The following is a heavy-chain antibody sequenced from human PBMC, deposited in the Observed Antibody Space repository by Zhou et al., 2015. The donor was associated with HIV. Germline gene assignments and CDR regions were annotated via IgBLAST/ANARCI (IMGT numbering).Heavy chain of an antibody. V-gene: IGHV1-69*01. J-gene: IGHJ4*02. CDR3: ASSRSNWGSDY. D-gene: IGHD7-27*01. Sequence: QVQLVQSGAEVKKPGASVTVSCKASGYTFIDYYLHWVRQAPGQGLEWMGGIIPIFGTANYAQKFQGRVTITADESTSTAYMELSSLRSEDTAVYYCASSRSNWGSDYWGQGTLVTVSS. CDR1: GYTFIDYY. CDR2: IIPIFGTA.